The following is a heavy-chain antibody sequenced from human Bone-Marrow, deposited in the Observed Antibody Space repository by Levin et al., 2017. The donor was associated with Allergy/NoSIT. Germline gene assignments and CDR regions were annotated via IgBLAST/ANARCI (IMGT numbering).Heavy chain of an antibody. V-gene: IGHV4-4*02. CDR2: IYHSGST. CDR3: ARISSGVGANY. Sequence: RSQTLSLTCVVSGGSISRSDWWSWVRQPPGKGLEWIGEIYHSGSTNYNPSLKSRVTISIDKSKHQFSLNLSSVTAADTAVYYCARISSGVGANYWGQGTLVTVSS. CDR1: GGSISRSDW. D-gene: IGHD1-26*01. J-gene: IGHJ4*02.